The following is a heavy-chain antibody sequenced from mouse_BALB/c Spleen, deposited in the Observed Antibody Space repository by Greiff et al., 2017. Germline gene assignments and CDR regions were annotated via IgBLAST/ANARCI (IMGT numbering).Heavy chain of an antibody. CDR2: ISSGSSTI. CDR1: GFTFSSFG. Sequence: EVKLVESGGGLVQPGGSRQLSCAASGFTFSSFGMHWVRQAPGKGLEWVAYISSGSSTIYYADTVKGRFTISRDNPKNTLFLQMTSLRSEDTAMYYCARDYDYDVVAYWGQGTLVTVSA. J-gene: IGHJ3*01. CDR3: ARDYDYDVVAY. D-gene: IGHD2-4*01. V-gene: IGHV5-17*02.